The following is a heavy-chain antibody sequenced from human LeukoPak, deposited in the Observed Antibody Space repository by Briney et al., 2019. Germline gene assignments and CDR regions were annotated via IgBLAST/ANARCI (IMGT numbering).Heavy chain of an antibody. D-gene: IGHD2-15*01. V-gene: IGHV4-34*01. J-gene: IGHJ4*02. CDR2: INHSGGT. CDR1: GGSFSGYY. Sequence: PSETLSLTCAVYGGSFSGYYWSWIRQPPGKGLEWIGEINHSGGTNYNPSLKSRVTISVDTSKNQFSLKLSSVTAADTAVYYCARGKGYCSGGSCYSDYWGQGTLVTVSS. CDR3: ARGKGYCSGGSCYSDY.